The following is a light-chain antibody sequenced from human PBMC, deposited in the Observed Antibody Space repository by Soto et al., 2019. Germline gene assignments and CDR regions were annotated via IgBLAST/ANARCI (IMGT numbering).Light chain of an antibody. V-gene: IGKV3-15*01. CDR3: QQRSNWPPIT. CDR2: GAS. Sequence: EIVMTQSPATLSVSPGEGATLSCRASQSVSSNLAWYQHRPGQAPRLLIYGASTRATDIPARFSGSGSGTDFTLTISSLEPEDFAVYYCQQRSNWPPITFGQGTRLEIK. CDR1: QSVSSN. J-gene: IGKJ5*01.